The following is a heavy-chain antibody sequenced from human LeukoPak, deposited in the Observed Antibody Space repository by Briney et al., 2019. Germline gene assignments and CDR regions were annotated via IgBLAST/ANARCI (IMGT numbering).Heavy chain of an antibody. CDR3: ARPGYRSRYFDY. D-gene: IGHD6-19*01. CDR1: GYSITSYL. V-gene: IGHV5-51*01. Sequence: GESLKISCKGSGYSITSYLIGWVRQMPGKGLERMGIINPGDPETNYSPSFQGQVTLSADKSISTAYLQWSSLKASDTAMYYCARPGYRSRYFDYWGQGTLVTVSS. J-gene: IGHJ4*02. CDR2: INPGDPET.